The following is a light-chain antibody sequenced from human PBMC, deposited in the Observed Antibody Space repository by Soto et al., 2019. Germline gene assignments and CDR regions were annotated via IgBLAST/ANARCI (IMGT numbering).Light chain of an antibody. CDR2: DVS. Sequence: QSALTQPPSASGSPGQSVAISCTGTSSDVGAYNYVSWYQQHPGKAPKLMIYDVSKRPSVVPDRFSGSKSGNTASLTVSGLQAEDEADYYCSSYAGTHIVFGTGTKLTVL. CDR3: SSYAGTHIV. J-gene: IGLJ1*01. CDR1: SSDVGAYNY. V-gene: IGLV2-8*01.